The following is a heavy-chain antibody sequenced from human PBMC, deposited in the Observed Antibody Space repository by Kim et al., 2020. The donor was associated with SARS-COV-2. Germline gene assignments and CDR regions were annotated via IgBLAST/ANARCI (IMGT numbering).Heavy chain of an antibody. Sequence: SETLSLTCTVSGGPVSSANYYWTWIRQPPGKGLELVGYIFYTGTATYNSSLQSRVTMSVDSSKNQFSLKLTSFTAAETADYYCARDSSLGGLDVSGRG. D-gene: IGHD2-2*01. V-gene: IGHV4-61*01. CDR1: GGPVSSANYY. CDR3: ARDSSLGGLDV. CDR2: IFYTGTA. J-gene: IGHJ6*02.